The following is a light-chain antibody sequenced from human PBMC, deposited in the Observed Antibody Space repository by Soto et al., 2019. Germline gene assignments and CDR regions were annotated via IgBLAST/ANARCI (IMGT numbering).Light chain of an antibody. J-gene: IGKJ1*01. Sequence: EIGLTQSPGTLSLSPGERATLSCRASQSVSSSYLAWYQQKPGQAPRLLIYGASSRATGIPDRFSGSGSGTDFTLTISRPEPEDFAVYYCQQYGSSTWTFGQGTKVEIK. CDR1: QSVSSSY. CDR2: GAS. V-gene: IGKV3-20*01. CDR3: QQYGSSTWT.